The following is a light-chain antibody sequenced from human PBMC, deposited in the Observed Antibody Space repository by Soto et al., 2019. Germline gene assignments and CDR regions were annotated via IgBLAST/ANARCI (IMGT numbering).Light chain of an antibody. V-gene: IGLV1-44*01. Sequence: QSVLTQPPLASGTPGQRVTISCSASSSNIGSNTVNWYQHLPGTAPKLLIYSNNQRPSGVPDRFSGSKSGTSASLAISGLQSEDEADYYCAAWDDSLNVYVFGSGTKLTVL. CDR1: SSNIGSNT. CDR3: AAWDDSLNVYV. CDR2: SNN. J-gene: IGLJ1*01.